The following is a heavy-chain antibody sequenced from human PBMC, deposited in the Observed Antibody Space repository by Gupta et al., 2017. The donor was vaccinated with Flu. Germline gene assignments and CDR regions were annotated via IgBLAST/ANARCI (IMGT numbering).Heavy chain of an antibody. CDR3: ARDGYSGHDVLYYFYGLDV. D-gene: IGHD5-12*01. CDR1: GFDLSSHW. Sequence: EVQLVESGGGLVEPGGSLRLSCTTSGFDLSSHWMHWVRQTPGKGLVWLSLINRDGSTTKYGDSANGRFTISKDNAKNTLYLQMDSLSPDDTGLYYCARDGYSGHDVLYYFYGLDVWGQGTTVTVSS. V-gene: IGHV3-74*01. CDR2: INRDGSTT. J-gene: IGHJ6*02.